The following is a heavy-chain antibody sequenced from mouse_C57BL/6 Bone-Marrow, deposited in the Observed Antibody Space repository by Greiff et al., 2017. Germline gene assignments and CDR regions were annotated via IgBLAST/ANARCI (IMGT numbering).Heavy chain of an antibody. CDR3: ASTYYDYEDYYAMDD. J-gene: IGHJ4*01. D-gene: IGHD2-4*01. CDR1: GFTFSDYG. CDR2: ISSGSSTI. V-gene: IGHV5-17*01. Sequence: EVKLMESGGGLVKPGGSLNLSCAASGFTFSDYGLHWVRPAPEKGLEWVAYISSGSSTIYYAATVKGRFTIYRDNAKSTRCLQMTSLRSEDTAMYYCASTYYDYEDYYAMDDWGQGTSVTVSS.